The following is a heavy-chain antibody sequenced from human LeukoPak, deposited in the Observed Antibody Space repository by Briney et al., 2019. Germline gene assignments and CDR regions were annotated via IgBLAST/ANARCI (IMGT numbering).Heavy chain of an antibody. V-gene: IGHV1-2*02. CDR3: ARDPPPNTYYYGSGAQGDY. J-gene: IGHJ4*02. D-gene: IGHD3-10*01. Sequence: ASVKVSCKASGYTFTGYYMHCVRQAPGQGLEWMGWINPNSGGTNYAQKFQGRVTMTRDTSISTAYMELSRLRSDDTAVYYCARDPPPNTYYYGSGAQGDYWGQGTLVTVSS. CDR2: INPNSGGT. CDR1: GYTFTGYY.